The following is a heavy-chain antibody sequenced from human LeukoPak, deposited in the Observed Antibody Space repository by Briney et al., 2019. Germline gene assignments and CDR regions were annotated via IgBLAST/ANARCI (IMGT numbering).Heavy chain of an antibody. Sequence: GGSLRLSWAASTFTFSSYWMSWVRQAPGKGLEWVANIKQDGSEKYYVDSVKGRFTISRDNAKNSLYLQMNSLRAEDTAVYYCARDSSSWPEYFQHWGQGTLVTVSS. CDR3: ARDSSSWPEYFQH. CDR2: IKQDGSEK. D-gene: IGHD6-13*01. V-gene: IGHV3-7*01. J-gene: IGHJ1*01. CDR1: TFTFSSYW.